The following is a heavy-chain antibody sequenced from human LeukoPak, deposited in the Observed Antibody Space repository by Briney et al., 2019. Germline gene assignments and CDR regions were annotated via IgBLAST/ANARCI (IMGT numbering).Heavy chain of an antibody. D-gene: IGHD4/OR15-4a*01. CDR3: ARGEGYGANVALDY. J-gene: IGHJ4*02. CDR2: INHSGST. V-gene: IGHV4-34*01. Sequence: PSETLSLTCAVYGGSFSGYYWSWIRQPPGKGLEWIGEINHSGSTNYNPSLKSRVTISVDTSKNQFSLKLSSVTAADTAVYYCARGEGYGANVALDYWGQGTLVTVSS. CDR1: GGSFSGYY.